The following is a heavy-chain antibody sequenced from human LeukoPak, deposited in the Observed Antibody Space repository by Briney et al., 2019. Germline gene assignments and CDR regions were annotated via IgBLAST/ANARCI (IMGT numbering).Heavy chain of an antibody. CDR2: IKGDESAR. CDR1: GFTFSSYW. V-gene: IGHV3-7*01. D-gene: IGHD1-26*01. J-gene: IGHJ4*02. Sequence: GGSLRLSCAASGFTFSSYWMAWVRQAPGKGLEWVANIKGDESARHQADSVRGRFTISRDNTRNSLYLQMTNLRGDDAAVYYCARDVVGSLDYWGQGTLVTVSS. CDR3: ARDVVGSLDY.